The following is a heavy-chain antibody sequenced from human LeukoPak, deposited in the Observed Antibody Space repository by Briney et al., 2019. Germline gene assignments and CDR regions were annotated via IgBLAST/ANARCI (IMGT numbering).Heavy chain of an antibody. J-gene: IGHJ4*02. CDR3: AKATARYCSSTICYLDY. Sequence: GGSLRLSCAASGFXFSSYAMTWVRQTPGKGLEWVSGISGTGGSTYYADSVKGRFTISRDNSKNTLYLQMNSLRAEDTALYYCAKATARYCSSTICYLDYWGQGTLVTVSS. CDR1: GFXFSSYA. D-gene: IGHD2-2*01. V-gene: IGHV3-23*01. CDR2: ISGTGGST.